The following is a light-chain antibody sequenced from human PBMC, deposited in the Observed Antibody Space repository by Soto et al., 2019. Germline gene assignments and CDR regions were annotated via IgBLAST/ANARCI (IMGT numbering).Light chain of an antibody. CDR2: DVS. CDR1: SSDVGGYNF. J-gene: IGLJ1*01. Sequence: QSALTQPAYVSGSPGQSITVSCTGTSSDVGGYNFVSWYQQRPGKAPKLMIYDVSNRPSGVSSRFSGSKSGNTASLTISGLQAEDEADYYCSSYASNTPPYVFGPGTKVTVL. CDR3: SSYASNTPPYV. V-gene: IGLV2-14*01.